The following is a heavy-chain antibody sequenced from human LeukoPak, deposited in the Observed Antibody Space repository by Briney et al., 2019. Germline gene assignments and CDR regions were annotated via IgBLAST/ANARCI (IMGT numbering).Heavy chain of an antibody. CDR3: VSFYETY. J-gene: IGHJ4*02. D-gene: IGHD2/OR15-2a*01. Sequence: GGSLRLSCAASGNYWMHWVRQVPGKGLVWVSHNNSDGSWTSYADSVKGRFTISKDNAKNTVYLQMNSLRAEDTAVYYCVSFYETYWGRGTLVTVS. CDR1: GNYW. CDR2: NNSDGSWT. V-gene: IGHV3-74*01.